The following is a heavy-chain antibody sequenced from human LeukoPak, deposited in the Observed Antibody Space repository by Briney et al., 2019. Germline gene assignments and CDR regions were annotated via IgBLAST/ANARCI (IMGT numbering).Heavy chain of an antibody. CDR3: ARAGGWSYFDY. V-gene: IGHV3-21*01. D-gene: IGHD6-19*01. CDR1: GFTFSSYS. Sequence: GGSLRLSCAASGFTFSSYSMNWVRQAPGKGLEWVSSISSSSSYIYYADSVKGRFTISRDNAKNSLYPQMNSLRAEDTAVYYCARAGGWSYFDYWGQGTLVTVSS. CDR2: ISSSSSYI. J-gene: IGHJ4*02.